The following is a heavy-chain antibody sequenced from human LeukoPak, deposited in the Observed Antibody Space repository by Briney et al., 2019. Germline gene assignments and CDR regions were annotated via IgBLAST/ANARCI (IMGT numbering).Heavy chain of an antibody. CDR2: ISYDGRNQ. D-gene: IGHD3-10*01. V-gene: IGHV3-30*04. J-gene: IGHJ4*02. CDR1: GFTFSNYA. CDR3: ARYGGFLDY. Sequence: PGGSLRLSCAASGFTFSNYAMHGVRQAPGKGLEWVAVISYDGRNQYYADSVKGRFTVSRDNSKSTLYLQMNRLRGEDTAVYNCARYGGFLDYWGQGTLVTVSS.